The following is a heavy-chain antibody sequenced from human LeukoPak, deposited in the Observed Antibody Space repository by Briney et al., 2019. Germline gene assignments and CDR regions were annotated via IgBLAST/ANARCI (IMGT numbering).Heavy chain of an antibody. CDR3: ARRFVGIGDAFDI. CDR2: INPNSGGT. CDR1: GYTFTGYY. D-gene: IGHD3-10*01. V-gene: IGHV1-2*02. Sequence: GASVKVSCKASGYTFTGYYMHWVRQAPGQGLEWMGWINPNSGGTNYAQKFQGRVTMTRDTSISAAYMELSRLRSDDTAVYYCARRFVGIGDAFDIWGQGTMVTVSS. J-gene: IGHJ3*02.